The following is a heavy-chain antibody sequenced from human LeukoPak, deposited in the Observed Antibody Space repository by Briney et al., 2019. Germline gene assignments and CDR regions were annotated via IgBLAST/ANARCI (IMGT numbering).Heavy chain of an antibody. CDR3: AKDFRDGYNHPSYYFHS. CDR2: ISYDGSNK. Sequence: GGSLRLSCAASGFTFSSYGMHWVRQALGKGLEWVAVISYDGSNKYYADSVKGRFTISRDNSKNTLYLQMNSLRVEDTAVYYCAKDFRDGYNHPSYYFHSWGRGTLVTVSS. D-gene: IGHD5-24*01. J-gene: IGHJ4*02. CDR1: GFTFSSYG. V-gene: IGHV3-30*18.